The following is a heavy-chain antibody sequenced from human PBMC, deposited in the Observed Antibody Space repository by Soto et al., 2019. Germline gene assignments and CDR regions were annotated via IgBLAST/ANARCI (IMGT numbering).Heavy chain of an antibody. CDR3: ARDRLNILTGYPYYYYGMDV. CDR2: IYYSGST. Sequence: PSETLSLTCTVSGGSISSGGYYWSWIRQHPGKGLEWIGYIYYSGSTYYNPSLKSRVTISVDTSKNQFSLKLSSVTAADTAVYYCARDRLNILTGYPYYYYGMDVWGQGTTVTVSS. V-gene: IGHV4-31*03. J-gene: IGHJ6*02. D-gene: IGHD3-9*01. CDR1: GGSISSGGYY.